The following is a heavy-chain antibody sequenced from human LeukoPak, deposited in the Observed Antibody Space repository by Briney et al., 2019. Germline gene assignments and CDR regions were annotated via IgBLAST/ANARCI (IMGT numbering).Heavy chain of an antibody. D-gene: IGHD3-16*01. Sequence: GGSLRLSCAASGFTFSSYAMHWVRQAPGKGLEWVAVISYDGSNKYYADSVKGRFTISRDNSRNTLYLQMNSLRAEDTAVYYCARDRIGGVRGGNYFDYWGQGTLVTVSS. CDR2: ISYDGSNK. CDR1: GFTFSSYA. CDR3: ARDRIGGVRGGNYFDY. J-gene: IGHJ4*02. V-gene: IGHV3-30*01.